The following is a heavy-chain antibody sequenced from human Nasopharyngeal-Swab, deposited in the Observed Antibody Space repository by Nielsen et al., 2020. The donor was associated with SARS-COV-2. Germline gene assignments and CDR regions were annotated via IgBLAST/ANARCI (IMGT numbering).Heavy chain of an antibody. D-gene: IGHD3-10*01. CDR2: INHSGST. CDR1: GGSFSGYY. Sequence: SETLSLTYAVYGGSFSGYYWSWIRQPPGKGLEWIGEINHSGSTNYNPSLKSRVTISVDTSKNQFSLKLSSVTAADTAVYYCARQHPHLYYGSVSYYYGMDVWGQGTTVTVSS. V-gene: IGHV4-34*01. CDR3: ARQHPHLYYGSVSYYYGMDV. J-gene: IGHJ6*02.